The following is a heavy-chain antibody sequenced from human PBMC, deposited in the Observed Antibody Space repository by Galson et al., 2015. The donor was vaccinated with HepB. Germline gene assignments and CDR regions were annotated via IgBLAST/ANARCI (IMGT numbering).Heavy chain of an antibody. CDR1: GGSVSSGSYY. CDR2: IYYTGST. J-gene: IGHJ4*02. CDR3: AAGGGHGSYYWVDY. D-gene: IGHD1-26*01. V-gene: IGHV4-61*01. Sequence: ETLSLTCTVSGGSVSSGSYYWSWIRQPPGKGLEWSGYIYYTGSTSYNPSLKSRVTISVDRSKNQFSLKLSSVTAADTAVYYCAAGGGHGSYYWVDYWGQGTLVTVSS.